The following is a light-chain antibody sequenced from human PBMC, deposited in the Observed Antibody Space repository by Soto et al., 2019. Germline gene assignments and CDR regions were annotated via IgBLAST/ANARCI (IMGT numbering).Light chain of an antibody. Sequence: QSALTQPASVSGSPGQSITISCTGTSSDIGGYNYVSWYQLHPDKPPKLMIYDVSIRPSGVSNRFSGSKSGNTASLTISGLQAEDETDYYCSSYTSSSSVIFGGGTQLTVL. CDR2: DVS. CDR3: SSYTSSSSVI. CDR1: SSDIGGYNY. J-gene: IGLJ2*01. V-gene: IGLV2-14*03.